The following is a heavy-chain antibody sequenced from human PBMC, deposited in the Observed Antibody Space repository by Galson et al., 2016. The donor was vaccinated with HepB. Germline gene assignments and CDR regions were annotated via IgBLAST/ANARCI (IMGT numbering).Heavy chain of an antibody. Sequence: SLRLSCAASGFSFSRYGMHWARQAPGRGLEWVAVIWHDGSNKYYGDSVEGRFTISRDNSQNTVFLQMNSLRVEDTGIYYCVRDGGLHTWNGGDYWGQGTLVTVSS. J-gene: IGHJ4*02. D-gene: IGHD1-1*01. CDR2: IWHDGSNK. CDR3: VRDGGLHTWNGGDY. V-gene: IGHV3-33*01. CDR1: GFSFSRYG.